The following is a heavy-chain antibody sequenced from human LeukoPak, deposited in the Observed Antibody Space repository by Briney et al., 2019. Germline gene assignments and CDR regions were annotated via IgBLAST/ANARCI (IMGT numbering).Heavy chain of an antibody. CDR2: IHPTGT. J-gene: IGHJ3*02. V-gene: IGHV4-59*07. CDR3: ARTNAFDI. CDR1: GGSIGSSY. Sequence: SDTLSLTCTVSGGSIGSSYWSWIRQPPGRGLEWTGYIHPTGTNYNPSLRSRVTISLDTSKNHLSLQLTSVTAADTAEYYCARTNAFDIWGRGTMVTVSS.